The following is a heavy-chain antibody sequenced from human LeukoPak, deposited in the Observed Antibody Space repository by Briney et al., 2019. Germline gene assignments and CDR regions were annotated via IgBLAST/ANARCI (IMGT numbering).Heavy chain of an antibody. CDR2: ISPNSGGT. CDR3: ACETPPSSSFYFDF. J-gene: IGHJ4*02. Sequence: ASVKVSCQASGYTFTGYHMHWVGQAPGQGLEWMGWISPNSGGTNNAQKFQGKVTMTRDTSISTAYMELSRLRPEDTAVYYCACETPPSSSFYFDFWGQGTMVTVSS. V-gene: IGHV1-2*02. D-gene: IGHD2-15*01. CDR1: GYTFTGYH.